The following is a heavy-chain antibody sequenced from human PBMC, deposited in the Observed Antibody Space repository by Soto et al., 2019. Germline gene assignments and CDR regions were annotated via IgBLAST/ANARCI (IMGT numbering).Heavy chain of an antibody. D-gene: IGHD3-3*02. CDR3: ATVATHSYNWVDP. CDR2: INADGTTT. CDR1: GFTFSTYW. J-gene: IGHJ5*02. Sequence: EVHLVESGGGLVQPGGSLRLSCAASGFTFSTYWMDWVRQAPGKGLVWVSRINADGTTTTYADSVKGRFTISRDNAKNTLYLPMNSRRAEDTAVYFCATVATHSYNWVDPWGQGTLVTIPS. V-gene: IGHV3-74*01.